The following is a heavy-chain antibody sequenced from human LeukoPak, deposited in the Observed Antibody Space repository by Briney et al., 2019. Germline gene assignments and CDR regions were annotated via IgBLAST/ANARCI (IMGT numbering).Heavy chain of an antibody. CDR2: ISYDGSNK. V-gene: IGHV3-30*18. CDR3: AKATVEGDPYYYYYGMDV. CDR1: GFTFSSYG. Sequence: GRSLRLSCAASGFTFSSYGMHWVRQAPGKGLEWVAVISYDGSNKYYADSVKGRFTISRDNSKNTPYLQMNSLRAEDTAVYYCAKATVEGDPYYYYYGMDVWGQGTTVTVSS. D-gene: IGHD2-21*02. J-gene: IGHJ6*02.